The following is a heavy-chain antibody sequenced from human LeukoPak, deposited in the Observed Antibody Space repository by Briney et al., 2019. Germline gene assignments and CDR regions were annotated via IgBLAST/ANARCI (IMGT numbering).Heavy chain of an antibody. J-gene: IGHJ6*03. Sequence: GGSLRLSCAASGFTFSTYEMNWVRQAPGKGLEWVSSISSTGGTTYYADSVKGRFTISRDNSKNTLYLQMNSLRAEDTAIYYCAKNGDRGAYCTGGTCYPYFYYYMDVWGKGTTVTI. V-gene: IGHV3-23*01. CDR1: GFTFSTYE. CDR3: AKNGDRGAYCTGGTCYPYFYYYMDV. D-gene: IGHD2-15*01. CDR2: ISSTGGTT.